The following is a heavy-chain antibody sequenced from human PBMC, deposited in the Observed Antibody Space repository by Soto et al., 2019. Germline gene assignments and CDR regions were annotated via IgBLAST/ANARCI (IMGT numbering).Heavy chain of an antibody. CDR1: GCSLSTSGVG. J-gene: IGHJ1*01. D-gene: IGHD3-22*01. Sequence: QITLKESGPPLVKPTQTRTLTCTFSGCSLSTSGVGVGGIRQPPGKALEWLALIYWDDDKRYSPSLKSRLTITQDTSKNQVVLTMTNMDPVDTATYYCAHTQYYYDSSGYYSTAEYFQHWGQGTLVTVSS. CDR3: AHTQYYYDSSGYYSTAEYFQH. CDR2: IYWDDDK. V-gene: IGHV2-5*02.